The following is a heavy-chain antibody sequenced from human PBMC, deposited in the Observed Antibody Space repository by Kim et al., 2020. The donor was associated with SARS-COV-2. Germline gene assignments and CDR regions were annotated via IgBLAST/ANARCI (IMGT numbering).Heavy chain of an antibody. Sequence: ASVKVSCKASGYTFTSYGISWVRQAPGQGLEWMGWISAYNGHTKYAQKLQGRVTMTTDTSTRTAYMELRSLRSDDTAVYYCARVGPGNNWFDPWGQGTLVTVSS. CDR2: ISAYNGHT. V-gene: IGHV1-18*01. D-gene: IGHD3-16*01. J-gene: IGHJ5*02. CDR1: GYTFTSYG. CDR3: ARVGPGNNWFDP.